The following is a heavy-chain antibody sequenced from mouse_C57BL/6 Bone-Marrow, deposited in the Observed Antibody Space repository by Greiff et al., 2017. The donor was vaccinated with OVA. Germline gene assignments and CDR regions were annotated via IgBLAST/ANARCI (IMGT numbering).Heavy chain of an antibody. J-gene: IGHJ2*01. CDR1: GYSITSGYY. CDR2: ISYDGSN. V-gene: IGHV3-6*01. CDR3: ARDYLYYFDY. Sequence: EVKLVESGPGLVKPSQSLSLTCSVTGYSITSGYYWNWIRQFPGNKLEWMGYISYDGSNNYNPSLKNRISITRDTSKNQFFLKLNSVTTEDTATYYCARDYLYYFDYWGQGTTLTGSS. D-gene: IGHD1-1*01.